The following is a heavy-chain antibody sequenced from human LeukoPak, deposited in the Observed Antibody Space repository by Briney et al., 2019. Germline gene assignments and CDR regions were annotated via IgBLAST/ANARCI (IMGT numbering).Heavy chain of an antibody. V-gene: IGHV1-2*04. CDR1: GYTFTDYY. J-gene: IGHJ4*02. CDR2: INPNSGGT. D-gene: IGHD3-22*01. CDR3: ARGDSSGYYNY. Sequence: ASVKVSCKASGYTFTDYYIHWVRQAPGQGLEWMGWINPNSGGTNYAQKFQGWVTMTRDTSISTAYMELSRLRSDDTAVYYCARGDSSGYYNYWGQGTLVTVSS.